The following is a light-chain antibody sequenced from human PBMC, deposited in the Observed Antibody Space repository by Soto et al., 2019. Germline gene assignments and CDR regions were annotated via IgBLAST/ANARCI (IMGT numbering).Light chain of an antibody. CDR1: QSVSSNF. CDR3: QQYSRSPT. CDR2: GAS. Sequence: DIVLTQSPGTLALSPGERATLSCRASQSVSSNFLAWYQQRPGQAPRLLIYGASSRASDIPDRFSGSGSATDFTLTISRLEPEDFAVYYCQQYSRSPTFGQGTKVEI. J-gene: IGKJ1*01. V-gene: IGKV3-20*01.